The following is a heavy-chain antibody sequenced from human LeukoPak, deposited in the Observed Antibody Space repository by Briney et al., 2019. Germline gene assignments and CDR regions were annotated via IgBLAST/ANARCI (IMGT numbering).Heavy chain of an antibody. J-gene: IGHJ4*02. D-gene: IGHD1-26*01. Sequence: GGSLRLSCAASGFTFNNNAMNWVRQAPGKGLEWVSTIIDSGNSIYYADSAEGRFTISRDNSKNTLYLQMNSLRAGDTAVYYCAKDPIFSGSYGVFDYWGLGTLVTVSS. CDR3: AKDPIFSGSYGVFDY. CDR1: GFTFNNNA. V-gene: IGHV3-23*01. CDR2: IIDSGNSI.